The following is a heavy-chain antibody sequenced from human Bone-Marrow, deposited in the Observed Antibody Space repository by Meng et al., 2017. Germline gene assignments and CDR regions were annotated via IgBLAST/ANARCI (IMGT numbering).Heavy chain of an antibody. CDR1: GGSISSSSYY. CDR2: IYYSGST. D-gene: IGHD6-13*01. Sequence: SETLSLTCIVSGGSISSSSYYWGWIRQPPGKGLEWIGSIYYSGSTYYNPSLKSRVTISVDTSKNQFSLRLSSVTAADTAVYYCARTYSSSWYYYYGMDVWGQGTTVTVSS. CDR3: ARTYSSSWYYYYGMDV. V-gene: IGHV4-39*07. J-gene: IGHJ6*01.